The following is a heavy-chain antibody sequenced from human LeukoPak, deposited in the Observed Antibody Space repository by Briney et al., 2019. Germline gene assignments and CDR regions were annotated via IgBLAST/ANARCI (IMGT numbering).Heavy chain of an antibody. CDR3: ARRGRAGQDGYNY. J-gene: IGHJ4*02. V-gene: IGHV4-59*08. CDR1: GGSISSYY. D-gene: IGHD5-24*01. CDR2: IYYSGST. Sequence: SETLSLTCTVSGGSISSYYWSWIRQPPGKGLEWIGYIYYSGSTNYNPSLKSRVTISVDTSKNQFSLKLSSVTAADTAVYYCARRGRAGQDGYNYWGQGTLVTVSS.